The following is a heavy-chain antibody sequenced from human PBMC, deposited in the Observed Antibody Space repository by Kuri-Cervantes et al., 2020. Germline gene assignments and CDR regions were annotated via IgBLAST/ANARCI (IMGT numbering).Heavy chain of an antibody. CDR1: GFTFSSYW. J-gene: IGHJ4*02. V-gene: IGHV3-74*01. D-gene: IGHD6-13*01. Sequence: GESLKISCAASGFTFSSYWMHWVRQAPGKGLAWVSRINSDGSSTSYADSVKGRFTISRDNAKNTLYLQMNSLRAEDTAVYYCAKDSRSGYSSSWSPFDYWGQGTLVTVSS. CDR3: AKDSRSGYSSSWSPFDY. CDR2: INSDGSST.